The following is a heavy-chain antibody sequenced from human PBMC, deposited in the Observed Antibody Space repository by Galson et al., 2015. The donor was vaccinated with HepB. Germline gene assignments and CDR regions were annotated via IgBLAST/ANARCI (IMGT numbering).Heavy chain of an antibody. D-gene: IGHD3-16*01. Sequence: SVKVSCKASGGTFSSSTISWVRQAPGQGLEWMGRINPILGIANYAQKYQGRVTITADKSTSTAYMELSSLRSEDTAVYYCAREFLGEPLGYWGQGTLVTVS. V-gene: IGHV1-69*04. CDR1: GGTFSSST. J-gene: IGHJ4*02. CDR3: AREFLGEPLGY. CDR2: INPILGIA.